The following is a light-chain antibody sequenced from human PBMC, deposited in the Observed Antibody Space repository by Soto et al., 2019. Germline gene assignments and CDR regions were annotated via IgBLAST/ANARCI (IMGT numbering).Light chain of an antibody. CDR2: EVS. V-gene: IGLV2-8*01. CDR3: SSVAGGQFV. CDR1: SSDAGYYNY. Sequence: QSALTQPPFASGSPGQSVTISCTGTSSDAGYYNYVSWYQQHPGRAPTLMIYEVSERPSGVPARFSGSKSGNTAYLTVSGLQAEDEADYYCSSVAGGQFVFGTGTKLTVL. J-gene: IGLJ1*01.